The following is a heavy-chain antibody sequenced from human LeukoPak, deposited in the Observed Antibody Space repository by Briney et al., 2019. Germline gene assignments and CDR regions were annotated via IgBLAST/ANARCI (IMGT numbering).Heavy chain of an antibody. V-gene: IGHV4-59*08. J-gene: IGHJ4*02. D-gene: IGHD5-24*01. CDR1: GGSISSYY. Sequence: SETLSLTCTVSGGSISSYYWSWIRQPPGKGLEWIGYIFYIGSTNYNPSLKSRVTISVDTSKNQFSLKLSSVTAADTAVYYCARYPLDGYNLSPSFDYWGQGTLVTVSS. CDR2: IFYIGST. CDR3: ARYPLDGYNLSPSFDY.